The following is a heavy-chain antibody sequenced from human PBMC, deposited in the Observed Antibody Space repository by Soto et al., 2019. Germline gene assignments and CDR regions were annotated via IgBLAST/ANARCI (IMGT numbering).Heavy chain of an antibody. J-gene: IGHJ5*02. CDR3: ARDGGCDGVDCNNLFDP. CDR2: ISGSGDNT. Sequence: EVQLLESGGGLVQRGGSLRLSCAASKFTFSTYAMTWVRQAPGKGLEWVSDISGSGDNTYYADSVKGRFTISRDNSKSTLYLQMNSLRAEDTAVYYCARDGGCDGVDCNNLFDPWGQGTLVTVSS. CDR1: KFTFSTYA. V-gene: IGHV3-23*01. D-gene: IGHD2-21*01.